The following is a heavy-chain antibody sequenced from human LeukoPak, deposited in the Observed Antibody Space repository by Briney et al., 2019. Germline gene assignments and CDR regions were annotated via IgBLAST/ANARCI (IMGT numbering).Heavy chain of an antibody. CDR2: IYYSGST. Sequence: SETLSLTCTVSGGSISSSSYYWGWIRQPPGKGLEWIGSIYYSGSTYYNPSLKSRVTISVDTSKNQFSLKLSSVTAADTAVYYCARRYFDWLLTGWFDPWGQGTLVTVSS. CDR3: ARRYFDWLLTGWFDP. V-gene: IGHV4-39*01. D-gene: IGHD3-9*01. J-gene: IGHJ5*02. CDR1: GGSISSSSYY.